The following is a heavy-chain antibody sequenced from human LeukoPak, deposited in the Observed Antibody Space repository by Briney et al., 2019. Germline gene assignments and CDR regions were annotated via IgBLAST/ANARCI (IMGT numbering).Heavy chain of an antibody. D-gene: IGHD2-2*01. CDR1: GFTFSSYS. Sequence: PGGSLRLSCAASGFTFSSYSMNWVRQAPGKGLEWVSSISSSSSYIYYADSVKGRFTISRDNAKNSLYLQMNSLRAEDTAVYYCARDLPLVPAAMDVWGQGTTVTVSS. CDR3: ARDLPLVPAAMDV. CDR2: ISSSSSYI. V-gene: IGHV3-21*01. J-gene: IGHJ6*02.